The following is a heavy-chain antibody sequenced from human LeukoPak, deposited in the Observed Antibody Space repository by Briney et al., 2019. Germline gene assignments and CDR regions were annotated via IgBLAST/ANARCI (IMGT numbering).Heavy chain of an antibody. D-gene: IGHD1-26*01. CDR1: GGSISSYY. J-gene: IGHJ4*02. Sequence: SETLSLTCTVSGGSISSYYWSWIRQPPGKGLEWIGYIYYSGSTNYNPSLKSRVTISVDTSKNQFSLKLSSVTAADTAVYYCAARRSSGSFGFDYWGQGTLVTVSS. V-gene: IGHV4-59*01. CDR2: IYYSGST. CDR3: AARRSSGSFGFDY.